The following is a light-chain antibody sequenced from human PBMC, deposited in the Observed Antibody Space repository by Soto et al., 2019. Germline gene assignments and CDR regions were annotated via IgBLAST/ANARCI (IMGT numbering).Light chain of an antibody. V-gene: IGKV3-15*01. CDR1: QSFSSN. CDR3: HQYDDGPYT. Sequence: EIVLTQSPGTLSLSPGERATLSCRAIQSFSSNVAWYQQIPGQTPRLLIYGASTRATTIPVRFSGSGSGTEFTLTISSLQSEDFAVYYCHQYDDGPYTFGQGTKVDIK. CDR2: GAS. J-gene: IGKJ2*01.